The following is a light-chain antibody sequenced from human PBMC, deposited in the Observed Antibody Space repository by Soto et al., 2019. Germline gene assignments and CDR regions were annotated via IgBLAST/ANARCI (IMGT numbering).Light chain of an antibody. J-gene: IGKJ1*01. Sequence: IVLTQSPGTLSLSPGEGATLSCRASQSIPSSYLAWYQQKPGQAPMLLIYTASSRATGIPARLTGSGTGSDFTLTLSRREPEDFAFYYCHQYGSSRLTFGQGTKVEF. CDR1: QSIPSSY. CDR2: TAS. CDR3: HQYGSSRLT. V-gene: IGKV3-20*01.